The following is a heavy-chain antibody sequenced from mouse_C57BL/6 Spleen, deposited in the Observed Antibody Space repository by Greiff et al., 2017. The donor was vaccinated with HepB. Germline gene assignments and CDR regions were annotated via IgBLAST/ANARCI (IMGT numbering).Heavy chain of an antibody. CDR1: GYSFTGYY. Sequence: VQLQQSGPELVKPGASVKISCKASGYSFTGYYMNWVKQSPEKSLEWIGEINPSTGGTTYNQKFKAKATLTVDKSSSTAYMQLKSLTSEDSAVYYWARSRDYYGSSLDYWGQGTTLTVSS. V-gene: IGHV1-42*01. J-gene: IGHJ2*01. CDR2: INPSTGGT. D-gene: IGHD1-1*01. CDR3: ARSRDYYGSSLDY.